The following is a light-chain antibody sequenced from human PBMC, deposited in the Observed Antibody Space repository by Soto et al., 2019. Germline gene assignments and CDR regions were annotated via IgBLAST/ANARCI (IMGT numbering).Light chain of an antibody. CDR2: AAS. J-gene: IGKJ4*01. Sequence: DMEMTQSPSSLSASVGDRVTITCRASQSISNYLNWYQHKPGKVPKLLIYAASSLQSGVPTRFSGSGSGTDFTLTIHSLQPEDFATYYCHQSYGTPLTFGGGTKVEIK. CDR3: HQSYGTPLT. V-gene: IGKV1-39*01. CDR1: QSISNY.